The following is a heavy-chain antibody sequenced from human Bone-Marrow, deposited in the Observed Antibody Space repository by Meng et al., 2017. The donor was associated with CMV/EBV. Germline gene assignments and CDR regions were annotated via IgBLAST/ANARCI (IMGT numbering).Heavy chain of an antibody. CDR2: IYYSGST. CDR1: GCPISSYY. V-gene: IGHV4-59*01. CDR3: ARGHLGYCSSTSCHDFDY. D-gene: IGHD2-2*01. Sequence: SETLSLTCTVSGCPISSYYWSWIRQPPGKGLEWIGYIYYSGSTSYNPSLKSRVTISVDTSKNQFSLKLSSVTAADTAVYYCARGHLGYCSSTSCHDFDYWGQGTLVTVSS. J-gene: IGHJ4*02.